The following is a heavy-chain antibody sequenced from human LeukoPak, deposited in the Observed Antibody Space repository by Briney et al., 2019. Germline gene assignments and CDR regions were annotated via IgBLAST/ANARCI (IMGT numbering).Heavy chain of an antibody. CDR2: IIPIFGTA. D-gene: IGHD6-6*01. CDR3: ARNPSRSKGSSRGYGNYYYYYMDV. CDR1: GGTFSSYA. J-gene: IGHJ6*03. Sequence: ASVKVSCKASGGTFSSYAISWVRQAPGQGLEWMGGIIPIFGTANYAQKFQGRVTITADKSTSTAYMELSSLRSEDTAVCYCARNPSRSKGSSRGYGNYYYYYMDVWGKGTTVTISS. V-gene: IGHV1-69*06.